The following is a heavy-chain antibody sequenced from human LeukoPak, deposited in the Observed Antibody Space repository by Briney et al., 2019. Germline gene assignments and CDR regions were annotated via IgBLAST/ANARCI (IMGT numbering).Heavy chain of an antibody. CDR2: ISYDGSNK. D-gene: IGHD1-26*01. CDR3: AKDRGWELRILDY. Sequence: PGGSLRLSCAASGFTFSSYAMHWVRQAPGKGLEWVAVISYDGSNKYYADSVKGRFTISRDNSKNTLYLQMNSLKPEDTAVYYCAKDRGWELRILDYWGQGTLVTVSP. J-gene: IGHJ4*02. V-gene: IGHV3-30*04. CDR1: GFTFSSYA.